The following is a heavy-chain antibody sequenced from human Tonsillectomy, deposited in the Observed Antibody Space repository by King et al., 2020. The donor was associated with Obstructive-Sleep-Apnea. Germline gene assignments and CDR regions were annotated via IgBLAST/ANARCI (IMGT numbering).Heavy chain of an antibody. CDR1: GGSISSYY. D-gene: IGHD1/OR15-1a*01. V-gene: IGHV4-59*01. CDR2: IYYSGST. Sequence: QLQESGPGLVKPSETLSLTCTVSGGSISSYYWSWIRQPPGKGLEWIGYIYYSGSTNYNPSLKSRVTISVDTSKNQFSLKLSSVTAADTAVYYCARGELEQNYYGMDVWGQGTTVTVSS. J-gene: IGHJ6*02. CDR3: ARGELEQNYYGMDV.